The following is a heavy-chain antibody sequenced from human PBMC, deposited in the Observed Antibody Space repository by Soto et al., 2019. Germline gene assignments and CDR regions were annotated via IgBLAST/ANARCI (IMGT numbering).Heavy chain of an antibody. V-gene: IGHV1-18*01. CDR2: ISAHNGKT. CDR1: GYTFTSYG. J-gene: IGHJ4*02. Sequence: QVHLVPSGAEVKKPGASVKVSCKASGYTFTSYGITWVRQAPGKGLEWMGWISAHNGKTDYAQKPQGRVIVTRDTSTCTPYTQLSSLISDDTAVYDCARGRYGDYWGQGALVTVSS. CDR3: ARGRYGDY. D-gene: IGHD1-1*01.